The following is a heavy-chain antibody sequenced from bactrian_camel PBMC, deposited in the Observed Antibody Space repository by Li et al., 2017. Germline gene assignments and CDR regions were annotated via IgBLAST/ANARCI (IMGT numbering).Heavy chain of an antibody. CDR2: GRFGSDEI. D-gene: IGHD1*01. CDR1: GVTYASTHDVNC. V-gene: IGHV3S66*01. J-gene: IGHJ6*01. CDR3: AADTSLDCDNGHPEEFGW. Sequence: DVQLVESGGGTVETGGSLRLSCAASGVTYASTHDVNCMGWLRQAPGKEREGVASGRFGSDEIFVADSVKARFTFSHDNGYQAVYLQMNSLRPEDTATYYCAADTSLDCDNGHPEEFGWWGEGTQVTVS.